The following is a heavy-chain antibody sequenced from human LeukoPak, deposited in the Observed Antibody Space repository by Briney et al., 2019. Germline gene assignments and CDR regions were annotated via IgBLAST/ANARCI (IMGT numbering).Heavy chain of an antibody. V-gene: IGHV3-23*01. CDR1: GFTFSSYA. D-gene: IGHD3-10*01. CDR3: AKDKVPPGFRPFGDSDY. Sequence: PGGSLRLSCAASGFTFSSYAMSWVRQAPGKGLVWLSAISGSGDRTYYVDSVKGRFTISRDNSKNTMYLQMNSLRVEDTAVYYCAKDKVPPGFRPFGDSDYWGQGTLVTVSS. J-gene: IGHJ4*02. CDR2: ISGSGDRT.